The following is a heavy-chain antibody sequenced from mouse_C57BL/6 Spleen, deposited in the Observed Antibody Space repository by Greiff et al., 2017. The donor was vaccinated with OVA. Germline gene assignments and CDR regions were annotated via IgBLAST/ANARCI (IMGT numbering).Heavy chain of an antibody. CDR1: GYSITSGYY. D-gene: IGHD2-4*01. J-gene: IGHJ3*01. V-gene: IGHV3-6*01. CDR2: ISYDGSN. CDR3: ARDYYDYPWFAY. Sequence: EVKLMESGPGLVKPSQSLSLTCSVTGYSITSGYYWNWIRQFPGNKLEWMGYISYDGSNNYNPSLKNRISITRDTSKNQFFLKLNSETTEDTATYYCARDYYDYPWFAYWGQGTLVTVSA.